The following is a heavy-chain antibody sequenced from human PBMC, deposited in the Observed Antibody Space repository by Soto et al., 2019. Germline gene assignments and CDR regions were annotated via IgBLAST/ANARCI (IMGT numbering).Heavy chain of an antibody. CDR2: TSYTGST. V-gene: IGHV4-59*03. CDR3: AGYNWNYYFDP. CDR1: GGSITSYH. D-gene: IGHD1-7*01. Sequence: SETLSRTCIVSGGSITSYHWSWIRQFPGKGLEWIAYTSYTGSTIYNPSLKSRVTISIDTSKSQFSLNLNSMTAADTAVYYCAGYNWNYYFDPWGQGTLVTVSS. J-gene: IGHJ5*02.